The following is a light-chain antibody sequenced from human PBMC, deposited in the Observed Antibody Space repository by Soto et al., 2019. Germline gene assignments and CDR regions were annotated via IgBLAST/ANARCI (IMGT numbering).Light chain of an antibody. CDR1: QSVSSSY. Sequence: EIVLTQSPGTLSLSPGERATLSGRASQSVSSSYLAWYQQKPGQAPRRLIYGASSRATGIPDRFSGSGSGTDFTLTISRLEPEDFAVYYCQQYGSSPLTFGGGTKV. J-gene: IGKJ4*01. V-gene: IGKV3-20*01. CDR3: QQYGSSPLT. CDR2: GAS.